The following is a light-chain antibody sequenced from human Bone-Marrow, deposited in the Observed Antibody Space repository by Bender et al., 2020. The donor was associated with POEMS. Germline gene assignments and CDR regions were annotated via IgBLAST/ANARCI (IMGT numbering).Light chain of an antibody. CDR1: SGHSSYA. J-gene: IGLJ3*02. CDR3: GESHTIDGQVGVV. CDR2: LNSDGSH. V-gene: IGLV4-69*01. Sequence: QLVLTQSPSASASLGASVKLTCTLSSGHSSYAIAWHQQQPEKGPRYLMKLNSDGSHSKGDGIPDRFMGSSSGADRYLTLSNLQSDDEAEYHCGESHTIDGQVGVVFGGGTKLTVL.